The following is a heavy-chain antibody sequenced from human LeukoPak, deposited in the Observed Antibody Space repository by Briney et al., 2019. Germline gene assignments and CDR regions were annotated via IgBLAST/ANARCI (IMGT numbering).Heavy chain of an antibody. D-gene: IGHD2-2*01. CDR1: GFTFSNFW. Sequence: QAGGSLRLSCAASGFTFSNFWMSWVRQAPETGLEWVANIKHDGSEKYYVDSVKGRFTISRDNAKNSLYLQMNSLRAEDTAVYYCARGVVVPAAKDTARTYYFDYWGQGTLLTVSS. V-gene: IGHV3-7*01. J-gene: IGHJ4*02. CDR2: IKHDGSEK. CDR3: ARGVVVPAAKDTARTYYFDY.